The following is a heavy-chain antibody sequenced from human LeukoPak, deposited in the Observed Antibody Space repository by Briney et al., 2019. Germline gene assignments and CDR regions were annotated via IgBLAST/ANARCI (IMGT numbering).Heavy chain of an antibody. CDR2: IYSGGST. CDR3: ARENTGSYREFDY. V-gene: IGHV4-4*07. J-gene: IGHJ4*02. CDR1: GGSISSYY. Sequence: SGTLSLTCTVSGGSISSYYWSWIRQPAGKGLEWIGRIYSGGSTNYNPSLKSRVTMSVDSSNNQFSLKLSSVTAADTAVFYCARENTGSYREFDYWGQGTLVTVSS. D-gene: IGHD1-26*01.